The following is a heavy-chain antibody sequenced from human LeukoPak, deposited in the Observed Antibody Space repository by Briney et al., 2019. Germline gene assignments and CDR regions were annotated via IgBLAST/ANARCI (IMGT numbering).Heavy chain of an antibody. D-gene: IGHD3-3*01. CDR2: FDPEDGET. CDR3: ALRVDDFWSGDTRMGYNWFDP. V-gene: IGHV1-24*01. Sequence: ASVKVSCKVSGYTLTELSMHWVRQAPGKGLEWMGGFDPEDGETIYAQKFQGRVTMTEDTSTDTAYMELSRLRSEDTAVYYCALRVDDFWSGDTRMGYNWFDPWGQGTLVTVSS. J-gene: IGHJ5*02. CDR1: GYTLTELS.